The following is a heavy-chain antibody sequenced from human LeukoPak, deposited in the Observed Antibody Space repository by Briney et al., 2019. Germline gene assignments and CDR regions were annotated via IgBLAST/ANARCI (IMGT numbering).Heavy chain of an antibody. D-gene: IGHD5-18*01. Sequence: ASVKVSCKASGYTFTSYYMHWVRQAPGQGLEWMGWMNPNSGNTGYAQKFQGRVTMTRNTSISTAYMELSSLRSEDTAVYYCARGRYSYGYSENDYWGQGTLVTVSS. J-gene: IGHJ4*02. CDR3: ARGRYSYGYSENDY. CDR2: MNPNSGNT. CDR1: GYTFTSYY. V-gene: IGHV1-8*02.